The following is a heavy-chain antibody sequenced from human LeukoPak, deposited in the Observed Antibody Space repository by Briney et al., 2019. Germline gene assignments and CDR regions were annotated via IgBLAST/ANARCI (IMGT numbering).Heavy chain of an antibody. Sequence: PGGSLRLSCAASGFTFSSYAMSWVRQAPRKGLEWVSAISGSGGSTYYADSVKGRFTISRDNSKNTLYLQMNSLRAEDTAVYYCAKEVYDCSGGSCADDAFDIWGQGTMVTVSS. CDR2: ISGSGGST. V-gene: IGHV3-23*01. CDR3: AKEVYDCSGGSCADDAFDI. CDR1: GFTFSSYA. J-gene: IGHJ3*02. D-gene: IGHD2-15*01.